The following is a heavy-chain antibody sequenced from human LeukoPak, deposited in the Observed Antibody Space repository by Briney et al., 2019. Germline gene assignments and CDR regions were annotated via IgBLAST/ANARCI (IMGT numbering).Heavy chain of an antibody. D-gene: IGHD6-6*01. J-gene: IGHJ4*02. CDR2: IYYSGST. V-gene: IGHV4-59*01. Sequence: PSETLSLTCTVSGGSISSYYWSWIRQPPGKGLEWIGYIYYSGSTNCNPSLKSRVTISVDTSKNQFSLKLSSVTAADTAVYYCARAASSSDYLDYWGQGTLVTVSS. CDR3: ARAASSSDYLDY. CDR1: GGSISSYY.